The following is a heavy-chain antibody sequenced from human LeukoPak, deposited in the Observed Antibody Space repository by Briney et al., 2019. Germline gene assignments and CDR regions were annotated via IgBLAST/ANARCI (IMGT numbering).Heavy chain of an antibody. Sequence: SETLSLTCTVSGGSISSYYWSWIRQPPGKGLEWIGYIYYSGSTYYNPSLKSRVTISVDTSKNQFSLKLSSVTAADTAVYYCASQRGLRPRFDYWGQGTLVTVSS. J-gene: IGHJ4*02. V-gene: IGHV4-59*12. CDR1: GGSISSYY. D-gene: IGHD2-15*01. CDR2: IYYSGST. CDR3: ASQRGLRPRFDY.